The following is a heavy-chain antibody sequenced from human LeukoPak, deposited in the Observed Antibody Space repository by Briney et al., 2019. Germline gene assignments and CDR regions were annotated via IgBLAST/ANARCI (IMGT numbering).Heavy chain of an antibody. J-gene: IGHJ3*02. CDR2: ISYDGSNK. CDR3: ARVGELSDAFDI. Sequence: PGGSLRLSCAASGFTFSSYAMHWVRQAPGKGLEWVAVISYDGSNKYYADSVKGRFTISRDNSKNTLFLQMNSLRAEDTAVYYCARVGELSDAFDIWGQGTMVTVSS. D-gene: IGHD1-26*01. V-gene: IGHV3-30-3*01. CDR1: GFTFSSYA.